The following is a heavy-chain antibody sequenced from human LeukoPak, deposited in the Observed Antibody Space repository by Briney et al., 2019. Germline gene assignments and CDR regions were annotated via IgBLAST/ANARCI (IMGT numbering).Heavy chain of an antibody. CDR2: ISSSSSTI. J-gene: IGHJ4*02. CDR1: GFTFSSYS. V-gene: IGHV3-48*01. D-gene: IGHD2-8*02. CDR3: AKVGFWSFDY. Sequence: GGSLRLSCAASGFTFSSYSMNWVRQAPGKGLEWVSYISSSSSTIYYADSVKGRFTISRDNAKNSLYLQMNSLRAEDTAVYYCAKVGFWSFDYWGQGTLVTVSS.